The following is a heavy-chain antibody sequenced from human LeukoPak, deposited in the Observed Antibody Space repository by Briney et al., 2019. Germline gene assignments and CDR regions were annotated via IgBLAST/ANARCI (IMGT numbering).Heavy chain of an antibody. CDR2: ISSSGSTI. CDR3: ARVARWLRYTDY. J-gene: IGHJ4*02. Sequence: GGSLRLSCAASGFTFSSYEMNWVRQAPGKGLEWVSYISSSGSTIYYADSMKGRITISRDNAKNLLYLQMNSLRAEDTAIYFCARVARWLRYTDYWGQGALVTVSS. V-gene: IGHV3-48*03. D-gene: IGHD5-12*01. CDR1: GFTFSSYE.